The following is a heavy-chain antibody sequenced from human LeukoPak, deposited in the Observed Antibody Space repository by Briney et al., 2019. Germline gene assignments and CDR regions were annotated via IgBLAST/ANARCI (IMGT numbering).Heavy chain of an antibody. D-gene: IGHD2-2*01. CDR2: IYYRGST. V-gene: IGHV4-59*08. CDR3: ARHLGYCGSTSCFGRAYWFDP. Sequence: SETLSLTCTASGGSISSYYLSWIRQPPGKGLEWIGYIYYRGSTNYNPSLQSRVTISVDTSKNQFSLNLKSVTAADTAVYYCARHLGYCGSTSCFGRAYWFDPWGQGTLVTVSS. J-gene: IGHJ5*02. CDR1: GGSISSYY.